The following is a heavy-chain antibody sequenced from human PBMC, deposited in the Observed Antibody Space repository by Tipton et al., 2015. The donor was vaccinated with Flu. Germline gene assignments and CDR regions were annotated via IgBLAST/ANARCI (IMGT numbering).Heavy chain of an antibody. CDR2: IYTSGST. CDR3: ARGSGSGTYVIFDF. CDR1: GGSISSYTYY. Sequence: TLSLTCTVSGGSISSYTYYWGWFRQSPGTGLEWIGSIYTSGSTKYNPSLKSRLSMSVDTSKSQFSLKLTSVTAADTAVYYCARGSGSGTYVIFDFWGQGTLVTVSS. J-gene: IGHJ4*02. V-gene: IGHV4-39*07. D-gene: IGHD3-10*01.